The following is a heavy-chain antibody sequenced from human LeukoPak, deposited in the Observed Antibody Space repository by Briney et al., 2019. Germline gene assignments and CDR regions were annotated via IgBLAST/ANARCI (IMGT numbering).Heavy chain of an antibody. CDR1: GFTFNDYY. CDR2: ISSSGTTI. J-gene: IGHJ4*02. CDR3: ASLRGVNR. Sequence: PGGSLRVSCAASGFTFNDYYMSWIRQPQGKGLEWVSYISSSGTTIYYADSVRGRFTVSRDNAKNSLYLQMDSLSAEDTAVYYCASLRGVNRWGQGTLVTVSS. V-gene: IGHV3-11*01. D-gene: IGHD3-10*01.